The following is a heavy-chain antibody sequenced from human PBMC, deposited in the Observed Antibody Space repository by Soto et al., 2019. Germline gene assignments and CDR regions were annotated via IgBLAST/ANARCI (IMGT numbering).Heavy chain of an antibody. CDR1: GGTFSSYA. CDR2: IIPIFGTA. D-gene: IGHD3-9*01. V-gene: IGHV1-69*13. CDR3: ARVERVLRYFDWSQDHYYYGMDV. J-gene: IGHJ6*02. Sequence: SVKVSCKASGGTFSSYAISWVRQDPGQGLEWMGGIIPIFGTANYAQKFQGRVTITADESTSTAYMELSSLRSEDTAVYYCARVERVLRYFDWSQDHYYYGMDVWGQGTTVTVSS.